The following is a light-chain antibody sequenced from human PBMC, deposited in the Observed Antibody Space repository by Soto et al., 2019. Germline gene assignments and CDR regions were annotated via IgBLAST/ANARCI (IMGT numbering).Light chain of an antibody. CDR3: QHYNDWPRT. J-gene: IGKJ2*01. CDR2: DAS. CDR1: QSVSSN. V-gene: IGKV3-15*01. Sequence: EIVLTQSPGTLSLSPGETATLSCRASQSVSSNLAWYQQRPGQAPRFLIYDASTRATGIPARFSGSGSGTEFPLTISRLKSEDFAVYYCQHYNDWPRTFGQGTKLEIK.